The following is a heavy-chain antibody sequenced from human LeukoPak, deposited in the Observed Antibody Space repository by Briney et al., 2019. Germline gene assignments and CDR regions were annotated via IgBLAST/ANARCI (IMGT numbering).Heavy chain of an antibody. Sequence: PLETLSLTYTVSGGSISSYYWGWIRQPPGKGLEWIRYIYYSGSTNYNPSLKSRVTISVDTSKNQFSLKLSSVTAADTAVYYCARTVVNDDYGDYEPSGKAYYFDYWGQGTLVTVSS. J-gene: IGHJ4*02. V-gene: IGHV4-59*08. CDR2: IYYSGST. D-gene: IGHD4-17*01. CDR3: ARTVVNDDYGDYEPSGKAYYFDY. CDR1: GGSISSYY.